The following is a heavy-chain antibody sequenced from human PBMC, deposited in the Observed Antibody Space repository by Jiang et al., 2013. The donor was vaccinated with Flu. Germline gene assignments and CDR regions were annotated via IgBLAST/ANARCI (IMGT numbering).Heavy chain of an antibody. CDR2: IFSNDEK. J-gene: IGHJ3*02. V-gene: IGHV2-26*01. CDR1: GFSLSNARMG. CDR3: ARSITMIPDAFDI. D-gene: IGHD3-22*01. Sequence: KPTQTLTLTCTVSGFSLSNARMGVSWIRQPPGKALEWLAHIFSNDEKSYSTSLKSRLTISKDTSKSQVVLTMTNMDPVDTATYYCARSITMIPDAFDIWGQGTMVTVSS.